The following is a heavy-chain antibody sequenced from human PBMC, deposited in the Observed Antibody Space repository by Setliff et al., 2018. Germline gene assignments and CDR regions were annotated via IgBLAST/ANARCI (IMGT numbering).Heavy chain of an antibody. CDR2: IYWNDDK. CDR3: AHKKMSIITFDY. Sequence: SGPTLVNPTQTLTLTCTFSGFSLSTSGVGVGWIRQPPGKALEWLALIYWNDDKRYSPSLKSRLTITRDTSKNQVVLTMTNMDPVDTATYYCAHKKMSIITFDYWGQGTLVTVSS. J-gene: IGHJ4*02. D-gene: IGHD3-16*01. CDR1: GFSLSTSGVG. V-gene: IGHV2-5*01.